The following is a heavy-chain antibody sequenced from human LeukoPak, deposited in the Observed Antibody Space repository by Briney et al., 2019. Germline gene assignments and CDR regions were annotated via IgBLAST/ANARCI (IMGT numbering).Heavy chain of an antibody. D-gene: IGHD4-17*01. Sequence: SETLSLTCTVSGGSVSSGSYYWSWIRQPPGKGLEWIGYIYYSGSTNYNPSLKSRVTISVDTSKNQFSLKLSSVTAADTAVYYCARAYGDYAKPYFDYWGQGTLVTVSS. V-gene: IGHV4-61*01. CDR1: GGSVSSGSYY. CDR2: IYYSGST. J-gene: IGHJ4*02. CDR3: ARAYGDYAKPYFDY.